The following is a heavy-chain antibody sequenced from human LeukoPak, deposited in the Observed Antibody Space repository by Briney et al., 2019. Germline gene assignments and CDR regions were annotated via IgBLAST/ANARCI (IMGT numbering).Heavy chain of an antibody. CDR2: IYTSGTT. J-gene: IGHJ4*02. D-gene: IGHD4-11*01. CDR1: GGSISSYY. V-gene: IGHV4-4*07. Sequence: SETLSLTCTVSGGSISSYYRSWIRQPAGKGLEYIGRIYTSGTTNYNPSLKSRVTMSIDTSKNQFSLNLNSVTAADTAIYYCARGTYRKFFDYWGQGTLVTVSS. CDR3: ARGTYRKFFDY.